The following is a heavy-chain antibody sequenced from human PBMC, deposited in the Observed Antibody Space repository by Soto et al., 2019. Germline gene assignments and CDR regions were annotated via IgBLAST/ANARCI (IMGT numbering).Heavy chain of an antibody. J-gene: IGHJ4*02. CDR3: ARGRAGTSQYYFDY. D-gene: IGHD6-19*01. CDR2: MNPKRGST. CDR1: GYTFTSYD. Sequence: QVQLVQSGAEVKKPGASVMVSCKASGYTFTSYDINWVRQATGQELEWMGWMNPKRGSTGYAQKFQGRVTMTRNTSISTAYMELSSLRSEDTAVYYCARGRAGTSQYYFDYWGQGTLVTVSS. V-gene: IGHV1-8*01.